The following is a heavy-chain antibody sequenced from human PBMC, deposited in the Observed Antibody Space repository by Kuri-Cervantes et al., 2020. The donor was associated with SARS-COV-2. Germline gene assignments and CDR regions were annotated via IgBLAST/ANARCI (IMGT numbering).Heavy chain of an antibody. CDR2: INPDGSYT. J-gene: IGHJ4*02. Sequence: GRSLRLSCAASGFTFSGHWIHWVRQAPGKGLVWVSRINPDGSYTNNADSVQGRFTLSRDNAKNMLFLKMNSLRAEDTAVYYCVRDGELGNFDYWGQGTLVTVSS. V-gene: IGHV3-74*01. CDR3: VRDGELGNFDY. CDR1: GFTFSGHW. D-gene: IGHD1-26*01.